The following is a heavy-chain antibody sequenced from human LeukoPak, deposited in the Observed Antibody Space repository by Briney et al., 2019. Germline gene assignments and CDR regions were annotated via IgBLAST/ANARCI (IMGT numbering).Heavy chain of an antibody. J-gene: IGHJ2*01. D-gene: IGHD3-16*01. CDR3: AREAAWGSWYFDL. Sequence: GGSLRLSCAASGFTFSRHGMHWVRQAPGKGLEWVAVIGDTGRARYYADSVTGRFTTSRDNSQNTLYLEMNSLRYEDTALYYCAREAAWGSWYFDLWGRGTLVTVSS. CDR2: IGDTGRAR. V-gene: IGHV3-30*03. CDR1: GFTFSRHG.